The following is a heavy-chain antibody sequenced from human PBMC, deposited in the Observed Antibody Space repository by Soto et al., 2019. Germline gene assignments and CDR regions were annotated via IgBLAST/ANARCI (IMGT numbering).Heavy chain of an antibody. CDR1: GGSISRYY. Sequence: PSETLSLTCTVSGGSISRYYWSWIRQPLGKELEWIGYMYSGGSTSHNPSLKSRVTISVDTSKNQFSLKLSSVTAADTAVYYCASFYFWLTHLWVDPWGQGTLVTGSS. J-gene: IGHJ5*02. CDR3: ASFYFWLTHLWVDP. V-gene: IGHV4-59*08. D-gene: IGHD3-3*01. CDR2: MYSGGST.